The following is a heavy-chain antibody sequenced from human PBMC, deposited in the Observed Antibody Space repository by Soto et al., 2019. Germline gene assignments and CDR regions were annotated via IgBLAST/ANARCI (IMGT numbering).Heavy chain of an antibody. J-gene: IGHJ4*02. CDR2: IIPIFGTA. CDR1: VYTFTSYD. V-gene: IGHV1-69*13. Sequence: EASVKVSCTASVYTFTSYDISWVRQAPGQGLEWMGGIIPIFGTANYAQKFQGRVTITADESTSTAYMELSSLRSEDTAVYYCAREGMVRGVHDYWGQGTLVTVSS. CDR3: AREGMVRGVHDY. D-gene: IGHD3-10*01.